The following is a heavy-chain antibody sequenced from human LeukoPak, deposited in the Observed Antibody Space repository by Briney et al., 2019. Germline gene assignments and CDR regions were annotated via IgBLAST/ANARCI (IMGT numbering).Heavy chain of an antibody. Sequence: GGSLRLSCAASGFTFSSYSMNWVRQAPGKGLEWVSYISSSSSTIYYADSVKGRFTISRDNAKSSLYLQMNSLRAEDTAVYYCARGGTTAMVWYYYYGMDVWGQGTTATVSS. V-gene: IGHV3-48*01. J-gene: IGHJ6*02. CDR1: GFTFSSYS. D-gene: IGHD5-18*01. CDR2: ISSSSSTI. CDR3: ARGGTTAMVWYYYYGMDV.